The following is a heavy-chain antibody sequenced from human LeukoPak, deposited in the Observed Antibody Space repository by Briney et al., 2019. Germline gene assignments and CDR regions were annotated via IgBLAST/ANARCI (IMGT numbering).Heavy chain of an antibody. D-gene: IGHD2-15*01. Sequence: GASVKVSCKASGYTFTNYGISWVRRAPGQGLEWMGWIIAYNGNTNYAQKLQRRVTMTTDTSTSTAYMELRSLRSDDTAVYYCAREGWEGGSCYTGYLCAFDIWGQGTMVTVSS. CDR3: AREGWEGGSCYTGYLCAFDI. V-gene: IGHV1-18*04. CDR1: GYTFTNYG. J-gene: IGHJ3*02. CDR2: IIAYNGNT.